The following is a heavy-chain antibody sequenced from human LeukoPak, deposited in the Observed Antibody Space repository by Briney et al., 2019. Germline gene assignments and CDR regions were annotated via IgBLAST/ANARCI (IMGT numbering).Heavy chain of an antibody. V-gene: IGHV3-21*01. CDR1: GFAFRSYI. D-gene: IGHD4-17*01. CDR2: ITSSATHI. Sequence: GVSLRLSCVASGFAFRSYIMNWVREAAGPRLGWVSSITSSATHIYYAASVKGRFTIARDNAKSSLSLEMTSLRDEDTALYHCARDSFIDDDDSMEAFDLRGQGTLVTVSS. CDR3: ARDSFIDDDDSMEAFDL. J-gene: IGHJ3*01.